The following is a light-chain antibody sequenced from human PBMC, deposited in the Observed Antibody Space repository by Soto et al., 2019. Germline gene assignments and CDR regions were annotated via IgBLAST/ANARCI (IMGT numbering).Light chain of an antibody. CDR1: QSVSSTY. J-gene: IGKJ1*01. V-gene: IGKV3-20*01. Sequence: EIVLTQSPGTLSLSPGERATLSCRASQSVSSTYLAWYQQKPGQAPRLLIYGTSSRATGIPDRFSGSGSGTDFTLTINSLEPEDVAVYYCQQYGSSPGTFGQGTKVEIK. CDR2: GTS. CDR3: QQYGSSPGT.